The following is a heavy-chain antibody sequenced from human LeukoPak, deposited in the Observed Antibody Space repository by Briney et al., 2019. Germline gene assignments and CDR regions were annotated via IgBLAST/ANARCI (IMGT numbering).Heavy chain of an antibody. CDR3: ARVTAAATGPDY. CDR2: FSYNVHS. D-gene: IGHD6-13*01. V-gene: IGHV4-61*01. Sequence: SETLSLTCTVSGGSVSSSNYYWSWIRQPPGKGLEWVGFFSYNVHSDYNPSLKSRVTISVDTSKNQFSLRLRSVTAADTAIYYCARVTAAATGPDYWGQGTLVTVSS. J-gene: IGHJ4*02. CDR1: GGSVSSSNYY.